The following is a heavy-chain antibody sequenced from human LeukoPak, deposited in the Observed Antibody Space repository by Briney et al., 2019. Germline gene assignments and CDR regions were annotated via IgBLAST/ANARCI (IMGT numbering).Heavy chain of an antibody. J-gene: IGHJ4*02. CDR2: INPNTGGT. CDR3: ARDLGFDS. CDR1: GYTFRVYY. Sequence: ASVKVSCKTSGYTFRVYYIQWVRQAPELGLEWMGWINPNTGGTNYAQKFQGRVTMTRDTSISTAYMEVTRLKSDDTAIYYCARDLGFDSWGQGTLVTVSS. V-gene: IGHV1-2*02. D-gene: IGHD3-16*01.